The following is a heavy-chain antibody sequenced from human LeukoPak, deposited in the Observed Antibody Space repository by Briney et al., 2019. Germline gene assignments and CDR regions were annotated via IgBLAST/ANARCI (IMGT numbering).Heavy chain of an antibody. CDR2: IRSSSEII. D-gene: IGHD6-13*01. CDR3: VRDLAAAGRPTADLFFDY. V-gene: IGHV3-48*04. J-gene: IGHJ4*02. CDR1: GFTFSDYS. Sequence: QAGGSLRLSCAASGFTFSDYSMNWVRQAPGKGLEWIAYIRSSSEIIHYADSVKGRFTISRDNAKSLLFLQMNNLSAEDTAVYFCVRDLAAAGRPTADLFFDYWGQGTLVTVSS.